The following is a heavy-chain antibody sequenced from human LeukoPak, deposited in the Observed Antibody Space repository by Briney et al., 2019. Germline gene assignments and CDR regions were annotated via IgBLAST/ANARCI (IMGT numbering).Heavy chain of an antibody. V-gene: IGHV3-30*02. CDR1: GFTFSSYG. CDR2: IRYDGSNK. J-gene: IGHJ4*02. Sequence: GGSLRLSCAASGFTFSSYGMHWVRQAPGKGLEWVALIRYDGSNKYYADSVKGRFTISRDNSKNTLYLQMNSLRAEDTAVYYCANESWSRYDFWSGYYPFDYWGQGTLVTVSS. D-gene: IGHD3-3*01. CDR3: ANESWSRYDFWSGYYPFDY.